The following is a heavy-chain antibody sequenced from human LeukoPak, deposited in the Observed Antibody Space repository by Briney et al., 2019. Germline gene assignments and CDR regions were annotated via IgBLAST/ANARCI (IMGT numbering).Heavy chain of an antibody. CDR1: GFIFSEYY. CDR2: ISSSADIV. Sequence: KPGGSLRLSCAASGFIFSEYYISWIRQAPGKGLEWVAVISSSADIVSYADSVKGRFTNSRDNGKDSLHLQMNSLRAEDTAVYYCARETVAGTFDYWSQGTLVTVSS. D-gene: IGHD1-1*01. CDR3: ARETVAGTFDY. J-gene: IGHJ4*02. V-gene: IGHV3-11*01.